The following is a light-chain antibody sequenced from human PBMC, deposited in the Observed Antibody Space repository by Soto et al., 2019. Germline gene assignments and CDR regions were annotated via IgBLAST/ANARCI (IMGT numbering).Light chain of an antibody. V-gene: IGLV1-40*01. CDR1: SSNFGAGSD. J-gene: IGLJ2*01. CDR2: GNS. Sequence: QSVLTQPPSVSGAPGQRVIISCTGSSSNFGAGSDVHWYQQLPGTAPKLLIYGNSNRPSGVPDRFSGSKSGTSASLAITGLQAEDEADYYCQSYDTSLSGPVFGGGTKLTVL. CDR3: QSYDTSLSGPV.